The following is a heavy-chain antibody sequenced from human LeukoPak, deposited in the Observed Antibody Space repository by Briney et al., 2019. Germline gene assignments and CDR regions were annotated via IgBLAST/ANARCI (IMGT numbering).Heavy chain of an antibody. CDR3: ARGLRHCDRTSCFQPFDC. CDR2: ISGSSGII. V-gene: IGHV3-48*01. CDR1: GFTFNTYT. J-gene: IGHJ4*02. D-gene: IGHD2-2*01. Sequence: GGSLRLSCAASGFTFNTYTMNWVRQAPGKGLEWVSYISGSSGIIDYADSVRGRFTISRDNAKNSLYLQMNSLRAEDTAMYYCARGLRHCDRTSCFQPFDCWGQGTLVTVSS.